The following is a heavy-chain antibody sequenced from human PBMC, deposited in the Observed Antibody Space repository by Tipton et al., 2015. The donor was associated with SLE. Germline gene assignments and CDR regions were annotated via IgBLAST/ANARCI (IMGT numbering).Heavy chain of an antibody. D-gene: IGHD2-15*01. CDR3: GLLRGSDDY. V-gene: IGHV1-69*05. CDR1: GVTFSIYT. CDR2: IIPIFGTP. Sequence: QLVQSGAEVKQPGSSVKVSCKASGVTFSIYTMNWVRQAPGQGLEWMGGIIPIFGTPKYAQKFQGRITFTTDETTRTAYMSLNTLRSEDSAIYFWGLLRGSDDYWGQGTQVTVSS. J-gene: IGHJ4*02.